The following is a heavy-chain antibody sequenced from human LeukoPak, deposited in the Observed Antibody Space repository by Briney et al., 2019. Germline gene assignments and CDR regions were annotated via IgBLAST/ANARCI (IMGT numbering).Heavy chain of an antibody. CDR2: IYSGGST. V-gene: IGHV3-66*01. CDR3: ARSYCYYGMDV. CDR1: GFTVSSNY. J-gene: IGHJ6*02. Sequence: QPGGSLRLSCAASGFTVSSNYMSWVRQAPGKGLEWVSVIYSGGSTYYADSVKGKFTISRDNSKNTLYLQMNSLRAEDTAVYYCARSYCYYGMDVWGQGTTVTVSS.